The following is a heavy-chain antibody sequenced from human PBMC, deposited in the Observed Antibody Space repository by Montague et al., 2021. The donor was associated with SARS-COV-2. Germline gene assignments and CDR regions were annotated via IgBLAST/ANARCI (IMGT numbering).Heavy chain of an antibody. Sequence: SLRLSCAASGFTFSSYWMGWVRQAPGKGLEWVANIVPDGSHTLYXGPGEGRFTISRDNAKNSLYLQMNNLRAEDTAVYYCAKGRYSAYVLDYWGQGTQVTVSS. J-gene: IGHJ4*02. CDR2: IVPDGSHT. V-gene: IGHV3-7*01. D-gene: IGHD5-18*01. CDR3: AKGRYSAYVLDY. CDR1: GFTFSSYW.